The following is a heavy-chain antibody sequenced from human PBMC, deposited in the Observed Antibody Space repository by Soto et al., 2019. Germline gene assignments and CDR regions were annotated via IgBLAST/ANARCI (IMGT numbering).Heavy chain of an antibody. CDR2: IYYSGST. J-gene: IGHJ4*02. Sequence: SETLSLTCTVSGGSISSYYWSWIRQPPGKGLEWIGYIYYSGSTNYNPSLKSRVTISVDTSKNQFSLKLSSVTAADTAVYYCATYSGYDSYKQNFDYWGQGTLVTVSS. D-gene: IGHD5-12*01. V-gene: IGHV4-59*01. CDR3: ATYSGYDSYKQNFDY. CDR1: GGSISSYY.